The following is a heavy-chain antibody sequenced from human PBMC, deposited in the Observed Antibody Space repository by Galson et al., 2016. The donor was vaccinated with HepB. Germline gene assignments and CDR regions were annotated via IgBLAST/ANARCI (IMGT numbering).Heavy chain of an antibody. CDR1: GFSFSAYG. J-gene: IGHJ6*04. CDR2: IWYDGGNK. CDR3: ARGADQIYGVDV. V-gene: IGHV3-33*01. Sequence: SLRLSCAASGFSFSAYGMHWVRQTPGKELEWVAIIWYDGGNKYYGDSVKGRFTVSRDDFKNTLYPQMESLRVEDTAVYYCARGADQIYGVDVWGKGTTVTVPS.